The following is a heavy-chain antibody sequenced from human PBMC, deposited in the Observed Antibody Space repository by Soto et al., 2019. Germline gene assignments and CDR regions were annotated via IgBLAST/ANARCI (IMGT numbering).Heavy chain of an antibody. D-gene: IGHD3-10*01. CDR3: ARDLVLGAGSLVH. V-gene: IGHV3-74*01. Sequence: EVQLVESGGGLVQPGGSLRLSCAASGFTFSNCWMHWVRQVPGKGLVLVSHIRGDGNGANYADSVKGRFPISRDNSKNTLDLQMNSLRAEDTAGYYCARDLVLGAGSLVHRGQGTLVTVPS. CDR2: IRGDGNGA. J-gene: IGHJ4*01. CDR1: GFTFSNCW.